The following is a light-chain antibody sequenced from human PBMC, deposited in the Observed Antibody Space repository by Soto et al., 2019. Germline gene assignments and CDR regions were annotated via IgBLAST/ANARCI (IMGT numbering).Light chain of an antibody. CDR3: QQYGSSLYT. J-gene: IGKJ2*01. CDR1: QSVSSSY. V-gene: IGKV3-20*01. Sequence: EIVLTQSPGTLSLSPGERATLSCRASQSVSSSYLSWYQQQPGQAPRLIIDAASSSATGIPDRFSGRGSGTDFTLTISRLEPEDFAVYYCQQYGSSLYTFGQGTKLEIK. CDR2: AAS.